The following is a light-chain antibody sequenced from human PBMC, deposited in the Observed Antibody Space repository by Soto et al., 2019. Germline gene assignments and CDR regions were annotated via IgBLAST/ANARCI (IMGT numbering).Light chain of an antibody. CDR2: AAS. CDR3: QQTYTSVAT. CDR1: QRVDSY. Sequence: DIQMTQSPSTLSASVGDRVTITCRASQRVDSYIHWYQHQAGKAPKLLIYAASTLQDGVPSRFSGGGSGTDFSLIITRLQPEDSATYYCQQTYTSVATFGQGTKV. J-gene: IGKJ1*01. V-gene: IGKV1-39*01.